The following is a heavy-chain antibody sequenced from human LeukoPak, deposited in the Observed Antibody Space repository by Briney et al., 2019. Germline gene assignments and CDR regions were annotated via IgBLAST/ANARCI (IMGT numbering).Heavy chain of an antibody. J-gene: IGHJ3*02. Sequence: GGSLRLSCAASGFAFSGYSMNWVRQAPGRGLEWVSCITSRSSYIYYADSVKGRFTISRDNSKNTLYLQMNSLRAEDTAVYYCARAHYDFWSGYSGGAFDIWGQGTMVTVSS. CDR1: GFAFSGYS. D-gene: IGHD3-3*01. V-gene: IGHV3-21*01. CDR2: ITSRSSYI. CDR3: ARAHYDFWSGYSGGAFDI.